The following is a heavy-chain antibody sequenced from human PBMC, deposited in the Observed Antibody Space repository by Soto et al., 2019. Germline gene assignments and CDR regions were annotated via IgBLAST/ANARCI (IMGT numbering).Heavy chain of an antibody. CDR1: GGSISSGGYY. CDR3: ARSPEATVTAFDY. CDR2: IYYSGST. J-gene: IGHJ4*02. Sequence: QVQLQESGPGLVKPSQTLSLTCTVSGGSISSGGYYWSWIRQHPGKGLEWIGYIYYSGSTYYNPSVQSRVTISVATSKNQFSLKLSSVTAAATAVYYCARSPEATVTAFDYWGQGTLVTVSS. D-gene: IGHD4-17*01. V-gene: IGHV4-31*03.